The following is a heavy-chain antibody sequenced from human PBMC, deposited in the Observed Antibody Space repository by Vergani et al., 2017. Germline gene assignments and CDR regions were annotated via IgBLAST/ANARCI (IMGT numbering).Heavy chain of an antibody. CDR2: IYYSGST. J-gene: IGHJ3*02. V-gene: IGHV4-59*08. CDR1: GGSISSYY. D-gene: IGHD6-19*01. Sequence: QVQLQESGPGLVTPSETLSLTCTVSGGSISSYYWSWIRQPPGTGLEWIGYIYYSGSTNYNPPLKSRITISVDTSTNQLALKLSSVTAADTAVYYCARLAVATKYPYAFDIWGQGTMVTVSS. CDR3: ARLAVATKYPYAFDI.